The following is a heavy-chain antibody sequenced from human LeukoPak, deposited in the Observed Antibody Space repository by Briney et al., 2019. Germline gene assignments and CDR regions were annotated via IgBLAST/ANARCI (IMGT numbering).Heavy chain of an antibody. D-gene: IGHD2-2*01. J-gene: IGHJ6*04. V-gene: IGHV4-61*02. CDR3: ASARTTAFDV. Sequence: SETLSLTCTVSGGSISSGSYYWSWIRQPAGKGLEWIGRIYTSGSTNYNPSLKSRVTISVDTSENQFSLKLSSVTAADTAVYYCASARTTAFDVWGKGTTVTVSS. CDR1: GGSISSGSYY. CDR2: IYTSGST.